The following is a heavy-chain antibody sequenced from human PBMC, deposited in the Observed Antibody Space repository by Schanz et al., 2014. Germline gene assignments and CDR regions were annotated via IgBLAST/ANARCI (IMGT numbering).Heavy chain of an antibody. CDR2: ISYDGVNT. Sequence: QVHLVESGGGVVQPGRSLRLSCTGSRFTISRNPIHWVRQAPGKGLERVAVISYDGVNTYYADSVKGRFTISRDNSKNTLFLEMNSLRVEDTAVYYCARDLVSYHDFWSGQETGDRAFDLWGQGTMVTVSP. J-gene: IGHJ3*01. D-gene: IGHD3-3*01. V-gene: IGHV3-30-3*01. CDR3: ARDLVSYHDFWSGQETGDRAFDL. CDR1: RFTISRNP.